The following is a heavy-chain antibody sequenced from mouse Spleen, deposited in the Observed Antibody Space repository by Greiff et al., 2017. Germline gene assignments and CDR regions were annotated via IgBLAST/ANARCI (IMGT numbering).Heavy chain of an antibody. V-gene: IGHV3-6*01. CDR1: GYSITSGYY. CDR3: ARGAGGYYLYYFDY. Sequence: VQLKESGPGLVKPSQSLSLTCSVPGYSITSGYYWNWIRQFPGNKLEWMGYISYDGSNNYNPSLKNRISITRDTSKNQFFLKLNSVTTEDTATYYCARGAGGYYLYYFDYWGQGTTLTVSS. J-gene: IGHJ2*01. CDR2: ISYDGSN. D-gene: IGHD2-3*01.